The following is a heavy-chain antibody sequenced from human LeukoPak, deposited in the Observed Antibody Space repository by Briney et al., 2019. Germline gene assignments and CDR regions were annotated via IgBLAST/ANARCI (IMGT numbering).Heavy chain of an antibody. CDR3: ARDLRTDYGDYGDPNAFDI. J-gene: IGHJ3*02. Sequence: PGGSLRLSCAASGFTFSNAWMSWVRQAPGKGLEWVSYISSSSSTIYYADSVKGRFTISRDNAKNSLYLQMNSLRDEDTAVYYCARDLRTDYGDYGDPNAFDIWGQGTMVTVSS. D-gene: IGHD4-17*01. CDR1: GFTFSNAW. V-gene: IGHV3-48*02. CDR2: ISSSSSTI.